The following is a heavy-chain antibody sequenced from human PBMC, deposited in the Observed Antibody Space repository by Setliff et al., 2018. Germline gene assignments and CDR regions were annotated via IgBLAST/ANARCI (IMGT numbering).Heavy chain of an antibody. Sequence: LSLTCTVSGDSISSGSYYWTWIRQPAGKGLEWIGHFHTGGSTNYNRSLRSRVSISVDTSKNQFSLKLSSATAADTAVYYCARLRGAFDYWGQGTLVTVSS. D-gene: IGHD3-16*01. J-gene: IGHJ4*02. CDR1: GDSISSGSYY. V-gene: IGHV4-61*09. CDR2: FHTGGST. CDR3: ARLRGAFDY.